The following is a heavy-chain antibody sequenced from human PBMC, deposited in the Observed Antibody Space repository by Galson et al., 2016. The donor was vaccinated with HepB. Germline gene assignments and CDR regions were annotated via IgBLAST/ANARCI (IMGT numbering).Heavy chain of an antibody. CDR3: GKDWGSRWESSGTGMDV. CDR2: ISWGGRSI. V-gene: IGHV3-43*01. CDR1: GFTFDDYT. J-gene: IGHJ6*02. Sequence: SLRLSCAASGFTFDDYTMHWVRHVPGKGLEWVAHISWGGRSIDYADSVRGRFTISRDNRQNILYLQMNSLTTEDTALYYCGKDWGSRWESSGTGMDVWGQGTTVIVSS. D-gene: IGHD3-10*01.